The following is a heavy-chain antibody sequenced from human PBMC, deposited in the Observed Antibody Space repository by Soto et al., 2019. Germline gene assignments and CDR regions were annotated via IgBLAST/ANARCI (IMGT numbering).Heavy chain of an antibody. CDR3: AKDCSLFDYSSGHQPTDAFDI. V-gene: IGHV3-23*01. CDR1: GFTFSSYA. CDR2: ISGSGGST. Sequence: EVQLLESGGGLVQPGGSLRLSCAASGFTFSSYAMSWVRQAPGKGLEWVSAISGSGGSTYYADSVKGRFTISRDNSKNTLYLQMNSLRAEDTAVYYCAKDCSLFDYSSGHQPTDAFDIWGQGTMVTVSS. J-gene: IGHJ3*02. D-gene: IGHD6-19*01.